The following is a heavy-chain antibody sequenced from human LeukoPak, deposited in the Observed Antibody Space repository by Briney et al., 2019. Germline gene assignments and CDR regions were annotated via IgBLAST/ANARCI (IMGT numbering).Heavy chain of an antibody. CDR1: GGSISSSSYY. D-gene: IGHD1-7*01. CDR3: ASLSLGLELVQLYEG. J-gene: IGHJ4*02. CDR2: IYYSGST. Sequence: PSETLSLTCTVSGGSISSSSYYWGWIRQPPGKGLEWIGSIYYSGSTYYNPSLKSRVTISVDTSKNQFSLKLSSVTAADTAVYYCASLSLGLELVQLYEGWGQGTLVTVSS. V-gene: IGHV4-39*01.